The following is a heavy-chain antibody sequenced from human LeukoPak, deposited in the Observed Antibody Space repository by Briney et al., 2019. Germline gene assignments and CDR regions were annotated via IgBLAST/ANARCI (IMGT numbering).Heavy chain of an antibody. D-gene: IGHD3-3*01. J-gene: IGHJ6*03. CDR1: GFTFSSYG. V-gene: IGHV3-33*06. Sequence: PGRSLRLSCAASGFTFSSYGMHWVRQAPGKGLEWVAVIWYDGSNKYYAGSVKGRFTISRDNSKNTLYLQMNSLRAEDTAAYYCAKDPVLRFLEWFEGDYYMDVWGKGTTVTVSS. CDR2: IWYDGSNK. CDR3: AKDPVLRFLEWFEGDYYMDV.